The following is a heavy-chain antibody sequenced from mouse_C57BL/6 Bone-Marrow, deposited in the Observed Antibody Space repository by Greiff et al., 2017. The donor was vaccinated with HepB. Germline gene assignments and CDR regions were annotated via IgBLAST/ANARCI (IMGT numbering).Heavy chain of an antibody. J-gene: IGHJ1*03. Sequence: QVQLQQPGAELVKPGASVKMSCKASGYTFTSYWITWVKQRPGQGLEWIGDIYPGSGSTNYNEKFKSKATLTVDTSSSTAYMQLSSLTSEDSAVYYCARSGTTVVAKDWYFDVWGTGTTVTVSS. CDR1: GYTFTSYW. CDR3: ARSGTTVVAKDWYFDV. D-gene: IGHD1-1*01. CDR2: IYPGSGST. V-gene: IGHV1-55*01.